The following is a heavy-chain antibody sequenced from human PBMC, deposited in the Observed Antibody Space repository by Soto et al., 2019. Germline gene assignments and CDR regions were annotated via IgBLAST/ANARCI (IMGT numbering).Heavy chain of an antibody. D-gene: IGHD2-2*01. Sequence: GGSPRLSCAASGFTFSSYAMSWVRQAPGKGLEWVSAISGSGGSTYYADSVKGRFTISRDNSKNTLYLQMNSLRAEDTAVYYCAKDVAGIVVVPAANFPLFYFDYWGQGTLVTVSS. V-gene: IGHV3-23*01. J-gene: IGHJ4*02. CDR3: AKDVAGIVVVPAANFPLFYFDY. CDR1: GFTFSSYA. CDR2: ISGSGGST.